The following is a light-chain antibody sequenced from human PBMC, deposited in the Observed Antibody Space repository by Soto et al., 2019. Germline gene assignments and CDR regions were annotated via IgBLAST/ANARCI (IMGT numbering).Light chain of an antibody. CDR1: QSISSY. Sequence: DIQMTQSPSSLSASVGDRVTITCRASQSISSYLNWYQQKPGKAPKLLIYAASSLQRGVPSRFSGSGSGTDFTLTISSLQPEDFATYYCQQRYSTPFSFGPGTKVDIK. CDR2: AAS. V-gene: IGKV1-39*01. J-gene: IGKJ3*01. CDR3: QQRYSTPFS.